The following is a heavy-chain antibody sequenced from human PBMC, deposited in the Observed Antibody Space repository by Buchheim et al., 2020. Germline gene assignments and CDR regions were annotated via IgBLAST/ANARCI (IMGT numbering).Heavy chain of an antibody. CDR3: AKGGYSYYPI. CDR1: RITFSSSA. J-gene: IGHJ3*02. D-gene: IGHD5-18*01. Sequence: EVQLLESGGGLVQPGGSLRLSCAASRITFSSSAMTWVRQSPGKGLEWVSCISDSGGSTFYADSVKGRFTLSRDNAKNTLYLQMNSLRPEDTAVYYCAKGGYSYYPIWGQGT. V-gene: IGHV3-23*01. CDR2: ISDSGGST.